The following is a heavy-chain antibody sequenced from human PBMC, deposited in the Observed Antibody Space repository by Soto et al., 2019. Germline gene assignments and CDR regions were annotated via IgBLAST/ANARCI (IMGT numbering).Heavy chain of an antibody. CDR1: VGSFSGYH. J-gene: IGHJ4*02. CDR2: INLSGST. Sequence: PSETLSLTCVVYVGSFSGYHWSWIRQPPGKGLEWIAEINLSGSTRYNPSLKSRVTISVDTSKNQFSLKLSSVTAADTAVYYGAKGSSGYYDTFDYWGRGALVTVSS. CDR3: AKGSSGYYDTFDY. D-gene: IGHD3-22*01. V-gene: IGHV4-34*01.